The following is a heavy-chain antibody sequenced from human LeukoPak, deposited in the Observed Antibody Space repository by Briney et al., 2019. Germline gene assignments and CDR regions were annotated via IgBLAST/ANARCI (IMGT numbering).Heavy chain of an antibody. Sequence: PSETLSLTCTVSGGSISSYCWSWIRQPAGKGLEWIGRIYIDGSTNYNPSLKSRVTMSLDTSKKQFSLKVNSVTAADTAVYYCARGRPAAGQCLFDYWGQGTLVTVSS. CDR2: IYIDGST. V-gene: IGHV4-4*07. CDR3: ARGRPAAGQCLFDY. CDR1: GGSISSYC. D-gene: IGHD6-13*01. J-gene: IGHJ4*02.